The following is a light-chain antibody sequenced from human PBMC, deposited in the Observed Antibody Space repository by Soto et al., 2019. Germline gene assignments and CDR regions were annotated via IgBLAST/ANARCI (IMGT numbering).Light chain of an antibody. CDR2: GAS. Sequence: EIVLTQSPGTLSLSPGERATLSCRASQSVRSSYLAWYQQKPGQPPRLLIYGASSRATGIADRFSGSGSGTDFALTISKLEPEDFAVYYCQQSGSSPLTFGGGTKVEIK. CDR1: QSVRSSY. V-gene: IGKV3-20*01. J-gene: IGKJ4*01. CDR3: QQSGSSPLT.